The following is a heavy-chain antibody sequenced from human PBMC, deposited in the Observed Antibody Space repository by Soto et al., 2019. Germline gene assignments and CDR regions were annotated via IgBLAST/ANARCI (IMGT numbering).Heavy chain of an antibody. V-gene: IGHV1-3*01. CDR2: INAGNGNT. CDR1: GYTFTSYA. CDR3: ARDPESGYYYGMDV. Sequence: ASVKVSCKASGYTFTSYAMHWVRQAPGQRLEWMGWINAGNGNTKYSQKFQGRVTITRDTSASTAYMELSSLRSEDTAVYYCARDPESGYYYGMDVWGQGTTVTVSS. J-gene: IGHJ6*02.